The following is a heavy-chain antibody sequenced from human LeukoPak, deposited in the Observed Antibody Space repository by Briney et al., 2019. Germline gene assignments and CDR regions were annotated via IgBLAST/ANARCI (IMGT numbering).Heavy chain of an antibody. CDR3: ARDPTMGGAFDV. Sequence: AGGSLRLSCEASGFTFSRYNMNWVRQAPGKGLEWVSYISSSSGNRYYAESVKGRLTVSRDNAKNSLYLQMNSLRDEDRAVYYCARDPTMGGAFDVWGQGTTVTVSS. V-gene: IGHV3-48*02. J-gene: IGHJ3*01. CDR2: ISSSSGNR. CDR1: GFTFSRYN. D-gene: IGHD3-10*01.